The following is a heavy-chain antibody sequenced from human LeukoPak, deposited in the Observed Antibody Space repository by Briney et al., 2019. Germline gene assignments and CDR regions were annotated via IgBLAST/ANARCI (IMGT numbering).Heavy chain of an antibody. Sequence: GSLRLSCAASGFTFSSYAMSWVRQAPGKGLEWVSAISGSGGSTYYADSVKGRFTISRDNSKNTLYLQMNSLRAEDTAVYYCAKEPSCGGDCYSGAFDIWGQGTMVTVSS. CDR2: ISGSGGST. D-gene: IGHD2-21*02. CDR1: GFTFSSYA. V-gene: IGHV3-23*01. J-gene: IGHJ3*02. CDR3: AKEPSCGGDCYSGAFDI.